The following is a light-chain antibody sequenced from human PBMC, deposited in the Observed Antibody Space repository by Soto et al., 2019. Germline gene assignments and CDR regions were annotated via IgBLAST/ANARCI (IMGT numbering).Light chain of an antibody. CDR1: QSVSSSY. CDR2: DAS. CDR3: QQYGSSPIFT. Sequence: EIVLTQSPGTLSLSPGERATLSCRASQSVSSSYLAWYQQKPGQAPRLLIYDASSRATGIPDRFSGSGSGTDYTLTISRLEPEEFAVYYCQQYGSSPIFTFGTGTKVDIK. J-gene: IGKJ3*01. V-gene: IGKV3-20*01.